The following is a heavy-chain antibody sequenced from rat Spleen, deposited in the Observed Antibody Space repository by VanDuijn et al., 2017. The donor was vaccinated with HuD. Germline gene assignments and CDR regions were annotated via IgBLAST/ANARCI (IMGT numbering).Heavy chain of an antibody. J-gene: IGHJ4*01. D-gene: IGHD2-1*01. Sequence: EVQLVESDGGLVQPGRSLKLSCTASGFTFSNYGMAWVRQAPTKGLEWVATISYDGSSTYYRDSVKGRFTISRDNAKSTLYLQMDSLRSEDTATYYCTTGPTGVMDAWGQGASVTVSS. CDR2: ISYDGSST. CDR1: GFTFSNYG. CDR3: TTGPTGVMDA. V-gene: IGHV5-29*01.